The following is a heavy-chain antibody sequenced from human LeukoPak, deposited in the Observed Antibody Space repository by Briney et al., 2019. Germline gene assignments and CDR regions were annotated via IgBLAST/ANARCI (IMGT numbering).Heavy chain of an antibody. Sequence: GGSLRLSCAASGFTFANSWMAWVRQAPGKGLEWVANIKQDGSTKHYADSLKGRFTISRDNAKNSLYLQMDSLRAEDTAVYYCAKEGAYPIITYDSWGQGALVTVSS. CDR2: IKQDGSTK. V-gene: IGHV3-7*01. J-gene: IGHJ5*01. CDR3: AKEGAYPIITYDS. CDR1: GFTFANSW. D-gene: IGHD3-10*01.